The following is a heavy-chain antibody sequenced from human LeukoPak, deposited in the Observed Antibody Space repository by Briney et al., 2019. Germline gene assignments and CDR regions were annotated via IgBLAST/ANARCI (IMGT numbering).Heavy chain of an antibody. CDR3: AKVVWTMGRVGRTN. D-gene: IGHD3-10*01. CDR1: GFTFSDYY. CDR2: ISSSGSTI. V-gene: IGHV3-11*01. Sequence: GGSLRLSCAASGFTFSDYYMSWIRQAPGKGLEWVSYISSSGSTIYYADSVKGRFTISRDNSKNTLYLQMNSLRAEDTAVYYCAKVVWTMGRVGRTNWGQGTLVTVSS. J-gene: IGHJ4*02.